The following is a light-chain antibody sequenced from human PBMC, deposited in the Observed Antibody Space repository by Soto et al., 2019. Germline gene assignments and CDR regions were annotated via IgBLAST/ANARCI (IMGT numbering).Light chain of an antibody. CDR3: QQYGRT. CDR1: QSISSTY. Sequence: ETVLTQSPGTLSLSPGERATLSCRASQSISSTYLAWYQQKPGQAPRLLLYCASSRATGIPDRFSGSGSGTDFTLTISRLEPEDVAVYYCQQYGRTFGQGTKVEIK. CDR2: CAS. J-gene: IGKJ1*01. V-gene: IGKV3-20*01.